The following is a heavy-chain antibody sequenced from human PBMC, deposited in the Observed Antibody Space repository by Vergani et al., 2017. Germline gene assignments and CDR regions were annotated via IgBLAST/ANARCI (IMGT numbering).Heavy chain of an antibody. D-gene: IGHD4-23*01. CDR2: INSAGSST. Sequence: EVQLVESGGGLVQPGGSLRLSCAASGFTFSSYWMHWVPQAPGKGLVWVSRINSAGSSTSYADSGKGRFTSSRDNAKNTLYLQMNSLRAEDTAVYYCARDGGYGGKGVDYWGQGTLVTVSS. CDR1: GFTFSSYW. J-gene: IGHJ4*02. V-gene: IGHV3-74*01. CDR3: ARDGGYGGKGVDY.